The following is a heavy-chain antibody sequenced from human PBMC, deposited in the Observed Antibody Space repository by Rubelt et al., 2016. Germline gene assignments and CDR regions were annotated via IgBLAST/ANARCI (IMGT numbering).Heavy chain of an antibody. CDR2: ISAYNGNT. Sequence: VKVSCKASGYTFTSYYMHWVRQAPGQGLEWMGWISAYNGNTNYAQKLQGRVTMTTDTSTSTAYMELRSLRSDDTAVYYCARDYRIAAAGRGLGYWGQGTLVTVSS. D-gene: IGHD6-13*01. V-gene: IGHV1-18*04. J-gene: IGHJ4*02. CDR3: ARDYRIAAAGRGLGY. CDR1: GYTFTSYY.